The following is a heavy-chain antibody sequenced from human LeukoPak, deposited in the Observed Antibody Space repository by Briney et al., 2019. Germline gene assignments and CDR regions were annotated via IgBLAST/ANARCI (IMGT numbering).Heavy chain of an antibody. CDR1: GYTFTNYA. CDR3: AREYCSSTSCYFPVDY. D-gene: IGHD2-2*01. Sequence: ASVKVSCKASGYTFTNYAMNWVRQAPGQGLEWMGWISAYNGNTNYAQKLQGRVTMTTDTSTSTAYMELRSLRSDDTAVYYCAREYCSSTSCYFPVDYWGQGTLVTVSS. V-gene: IGHV1-18*01. J-gene: IGHJ4*02. CDR2: ISAYNGNT.